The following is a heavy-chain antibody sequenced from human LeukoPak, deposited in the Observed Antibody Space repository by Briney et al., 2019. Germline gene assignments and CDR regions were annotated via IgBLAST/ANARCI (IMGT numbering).Heavy chain of an antibody. J-gene: IGHJ4*02. CDR1: GFTFSNYA. CDR3: AKDFVVVPGNVNYFDY. V-gene: IGHV3-23*01. D-gene: IGHD2-21*02. Sequence: GGSLRLSCAASGFTFSNYAMSWVRQAPGRGLEWVSAVSGSGDNTYYADSVKGRFTVSRDNAKNTLYVQMKSLRAEDTAVYYCAKDFVVVPGNVNYFDYWGQGTLVTVSS. CDR2: VSGSGDNT.